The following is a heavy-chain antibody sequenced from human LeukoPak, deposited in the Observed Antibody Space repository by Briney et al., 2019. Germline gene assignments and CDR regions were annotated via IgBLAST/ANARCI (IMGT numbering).Heavy chain of an antibody. V-gene: IGHV3-30*18. J-gene: IGHJ4*02. D-gene: IGHD1/OR15-1a*01. Sequence: PGGPLRLSCAASGFTFSDYYMHWVRQAPGKGLEWVALMSNDGGIKYYASSVRGRSTISRDNPENTLYLQMNSLRVDDTAVYYCAKGGEQKTFRCGMDSWGQGTPVTVSS. CDR2: MSNDGGIK. CDR3: AKGGEQKTFRCGMDS. CDR1: GFTFSDYY.